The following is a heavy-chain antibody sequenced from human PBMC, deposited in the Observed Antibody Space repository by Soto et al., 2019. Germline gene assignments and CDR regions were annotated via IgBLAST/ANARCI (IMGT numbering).Heavy chain of an antibody. D-gene: IGHD3-22*01. CDR3: ARGSGDSSGYYYIFSGFDY. CDR1: GVSISGGSYH. Sequence: PSETLSLTCTVSGVSISGGSYHWGWIRQPPGKGLEWIGSVHNGGSTHYNPSLKSQVTISVDTSKNQFSLKLSSVTAADTAVYYCARGSGDSSGYYYIFSGFDYWGQGTLVTVSS. J-gene: IGHJ4*02. V-gene: IGHV4-39*07. CDR2: VHNGGST.